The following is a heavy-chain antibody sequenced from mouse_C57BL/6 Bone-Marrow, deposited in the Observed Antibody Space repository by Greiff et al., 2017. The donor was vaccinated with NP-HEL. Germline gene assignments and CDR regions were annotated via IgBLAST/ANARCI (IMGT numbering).Heavy chain of an antibody. Sequence: VQLQQSGAELVRPGASVKLSCTASGFNIKDDYMHWVKQRPEQGLEWIGWIDPENGDTEYASKFQGKATITADTSSTTAYLQLSSLTSEDTAVYYCTTGGSSGYYAMDYWGQGTSVTVSS. CDR1: GFNIKDDY. D-gene: IGHD1-1*01. CDR2: IDPENGDT. CDR3: TTGGSSGYYAMDY. J-gene: IGHJ4*01. V-gene: IGHV14-4*01.